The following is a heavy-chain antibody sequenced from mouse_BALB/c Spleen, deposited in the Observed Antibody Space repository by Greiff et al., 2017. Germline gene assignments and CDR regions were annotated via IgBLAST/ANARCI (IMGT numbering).Heavy chain of an antibody. CDR2: IRNKANGYTT. D-gene: IGHD2-4*01. Sequence: EVKVEESGGGLVQPGGSLRLSCATSGFTFTDYYMSWVRQPPGKALEWLGFIRNKANGYTTEYSASVKGRFTISRDNSQSILYLQMNTLRAEDSATYYCARDYYDYFDYWGQGTTLTVSS. V-gene: IGHV7-3*02. CDR3: ARDYYDYFDY. J-gene: IGHJ2*01. CDR1: GFTFTDYY.